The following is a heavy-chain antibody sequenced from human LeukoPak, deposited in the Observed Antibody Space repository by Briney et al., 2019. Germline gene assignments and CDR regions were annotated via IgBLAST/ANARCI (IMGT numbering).Heavy chain of an antibody. CDR2: IYHSGST. V-gene: IGHV4-38-2*02. CDR3: ARVFGHGRDCYYYQMDV. Sequence: SETLSLTCTVSGYSISSGYYWGWIRQPPGKGLEWIGEIYHSGSTNYSPSLKSRVTISVDKSKNQFSLKLSSVTAADTAVYYCARVFGHGRDCYYYQMDVWGKGTTVTVSS. CDR1: GYSISSGYY. J-gene: IGHJ6*03. D-gene: IGHD3-3*01.